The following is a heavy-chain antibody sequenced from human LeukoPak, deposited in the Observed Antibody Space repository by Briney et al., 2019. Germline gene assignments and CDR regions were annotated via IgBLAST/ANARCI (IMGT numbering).Heavy chain of an antibody. J-gene: IGHJ4*02. Sequence: WASVKVSCKASGYTFTGYYMHWVRQAPGQGLEWMGRINPNSGGTNYAQKFQGRVTMTRDTSISTAYMGLSRLRSDDTAVYYCARSNDVLIWFGELDFDYWGQGTLVTVSS. CDR3: ARSNDVLIWFGELDFDY. CDR2: INPNSGGT. CDR1: GYTFTGYY. V-gene: IGHV1-2*06. D-gene: IGHD3-10*01.